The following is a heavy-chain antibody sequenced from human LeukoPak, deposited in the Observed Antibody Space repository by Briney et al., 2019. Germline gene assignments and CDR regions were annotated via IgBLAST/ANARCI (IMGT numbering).Heavy chain of an antibody. V-gene: IGHV1-18*01. J-gene: IGHJ4*02. CDR3: ARDLDSRSWFNF. D-gene: IGHD6-13*01. CDR1: GYTFSSYG. Sequence: GASVKVSCKASGYTFSSYGISWVRQAPGQGLEWMGWISAYNGNTNYAQKFQGRVTMTTDTSTSTAYMELRSLRSDDTAVYYCARDLDSRSWFNFWGQGTLVTVSS. CDR2: ISAYNGNT.